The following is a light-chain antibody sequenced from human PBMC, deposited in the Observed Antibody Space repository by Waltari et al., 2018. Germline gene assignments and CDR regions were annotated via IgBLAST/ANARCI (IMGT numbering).Light chain of an antibody. CDR1: GSGIDGSDF. Sequence: QSALTQPASVSGSPGQSITISCTGIGSGIDGSDFVSWYQPLPGKAPQVIIYDVTNRPSGISDRFSASKSANTASLTMSGLQPEDEGDYYCTSQRVDGVVLFGGGTQVTVL. V-gene: IGLV2-14*03. J-gene: IGLJ3*02. CDR2: DVT. CDR3: TSQRVDGVVL.